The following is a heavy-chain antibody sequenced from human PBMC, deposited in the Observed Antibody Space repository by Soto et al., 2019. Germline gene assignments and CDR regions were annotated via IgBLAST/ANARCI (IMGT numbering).Heavy chain of an antibody. Sequence: QVHLVQSGAEVKKPGSSVKVSCKAPGGTFSNHAINWVRQAPGQGLEWMGRIIPIFSTTNYAQKFQGRVTLTADESTIKAYLELSRLKHDDTAVYYCAREVAADGTFREDVFDIWGQGTLVTVSS. V-gene: IGHV1-69*12. CDR1: GGTFSNHA. CDR2: IIPIFSTT. CDR3: AREVAADGTFREDVFDI. D-gene: IGHD6-13*01. J-gene: IGHJ3*02.